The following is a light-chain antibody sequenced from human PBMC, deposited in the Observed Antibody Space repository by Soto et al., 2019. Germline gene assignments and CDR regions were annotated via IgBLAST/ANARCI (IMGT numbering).Light chain of an antibody. CDR2: SAF. CDR1: QGSTSL. V-gene: IGKV1-12*01. CDR3: QQSNSFPLT. Sequence: DIKMTQSPSSVYASVGDRVTITCRASQGSTSLSSWYQQKPGIAPKLLIYSAFSLQSAVLSSLSCSGSETEFTPTISSLQPAEFATYYCQQSNSFPLTFGGETKVDIK. J-gene: IGKJ4*01.